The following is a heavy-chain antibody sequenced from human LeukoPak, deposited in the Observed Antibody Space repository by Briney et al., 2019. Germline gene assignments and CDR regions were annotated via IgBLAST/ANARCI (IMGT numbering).Heavy chain of an antibody. CDR3: AKSPIRPGGSSYYYGSGSYFNWFDP. Sequence: GGSLRLSCAASGFTFSSYGMHWVRQAPGKGLEWVAFIRYDGSNKYYADSVKGRFTISRDNSKNTLYLQMNSLRAEDTAVYYCAKSPIRPGGSSYYYGSGSYFNWFDPWGQGTLVTVSS. J-gene: IGHJ5*02. CDR1: GFTFSSYG. D-gene: IGHD3-10*01. V-gene: IGHV3-30*02. CDR2: IRYDGSNK.